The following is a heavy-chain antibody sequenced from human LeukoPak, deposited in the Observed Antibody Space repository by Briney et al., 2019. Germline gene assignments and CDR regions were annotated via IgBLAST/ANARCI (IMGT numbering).Heavy chain of an antibody. D-gene: IGHD2-2*01. CDR3: ASIPAAAGDDAFDI. CDR2: VYYSGST. CDR1: GGSISSYY. Sequence: SETLSLTCTVSGGSISSYYWSWIRQPPGKGLEWIGYVYYSGSTNCNPSLKSRVTISVDTSKNQFSLKLSSVTAADTAVYYCASIPAAAGDDAFDIWGQGTMVTVSS. V-gene: IGHV4-59*08. J-gene: IGHJ3*02.